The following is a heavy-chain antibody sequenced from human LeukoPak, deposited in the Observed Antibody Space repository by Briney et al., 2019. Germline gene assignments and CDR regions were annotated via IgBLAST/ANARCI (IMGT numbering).Heavy chain of an antibody. CDR2: ISGSGGST. V-gene: IGHV3-23*01. CDR3: AKDVVVVVVAATVNYFDY. CDR1: GFTFSSHA. J-gene: IGHJ4*02. D-gene: IGHD2-15*01. Sequence: GGSLRLSCAASGFTFSSHAMSWVRQAPGKGLEWVSAISGSGGSTYYADSVKGRFTISRDNSKNTLYLQMNSLRAEDTAVYYCAKDVVVVVVAATVNYFDYWGQGTLVTVSS.